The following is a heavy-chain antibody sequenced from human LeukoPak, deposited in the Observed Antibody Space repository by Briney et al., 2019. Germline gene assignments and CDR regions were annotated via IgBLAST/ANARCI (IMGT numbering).Heavy chain of an antibody. Sequence: ASVKVSCKASGYTFTGYYMHWVRQAPGQGLEWMGWVNPNSGGTNYAQKFQGRVTMTRDTSISTAYMELSRLRSDDTAVYYCARDTGVGATKDYWGQGTLVTVSS. CDR3: ARDTGVGATKDY. CDR2: VNPNSGGT. D-gene: IGHD1-26*01. V-gene: IGHV1-2*02. J-gene: IGHJ4*02. CDR1: GYTFTGYY.